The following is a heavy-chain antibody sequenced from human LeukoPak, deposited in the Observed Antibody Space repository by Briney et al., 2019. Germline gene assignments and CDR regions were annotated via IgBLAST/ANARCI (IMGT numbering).Heavy chain of an antibody. CDR2: IYHSGST. V-gene: IGHV4-30-2*01. Sequence: PSETLSLTCTVSGGSISSGGYYWSGIRQPPGKGLEWIGYIYHSGSTYYNPSLKSRVTISVDRSKNQFSLKLSSVTAADTAVYYCARTHCSSTSCSEFQHWGQGTLVTVSS. D-gene: IGHD2-2*01. CDR3: ARTHCSSTSCSEFQH. J-gene: IGHJ1*01. CDR1: GGSISSGGYY.